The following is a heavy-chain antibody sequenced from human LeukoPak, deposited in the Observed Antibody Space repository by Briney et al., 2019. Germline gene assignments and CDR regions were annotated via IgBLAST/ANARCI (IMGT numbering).Heavy chain of an antibody. CDR1: GGTFSSYA. CDR2: IIPIFGTA. CDR3: ARVGITGDGVDY. V-gene: IGHV1-69*06. D-gene: IGHD3-16*01. Sequence: ASVKVSCKASGGTFSSYAISWVRQAPGQGLEWMGGIIPIFGTANYAQKFQGRVTITADKSTSTAYMELSSLRSEDTAVYYCARVGITGDGVDYWGQGTLVTVSS. J-gene: IGHJ4*02.